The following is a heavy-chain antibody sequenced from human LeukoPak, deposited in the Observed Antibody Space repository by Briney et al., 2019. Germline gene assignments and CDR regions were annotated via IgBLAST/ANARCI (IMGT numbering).Heavy chain of an antibody. D-gene: IGHD2-2*01. Sequence: SQTLSLTCTVSGGSISSGSYYWSWIRQPAGKGLEWIGRIYTSGSTNYNPSLKSRVTISVDTSKNQFSLRLSSVTAADTAVFYCARHENIVLVPTAHAFDYWGQGTLVTVSS. J-gene: IGHJ4*02. CDR1: GGSISSGSYY. V-gene: IGHV4-61*02. CDR3: ARHENIVLVPTAHAFDY. CDR2: IYTSGST.